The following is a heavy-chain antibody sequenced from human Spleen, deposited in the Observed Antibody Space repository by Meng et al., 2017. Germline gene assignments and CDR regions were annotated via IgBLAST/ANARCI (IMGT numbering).Heavy chain of an antibody. CDR2: ISGSGDNT. V-gene: IGHV3-23*01. CDR1: GFTFSSYA. Sequence: GESLKISCAASGFTFSSYAMSWVRQAPGKGLEWVSGISGSGDNTYYPDSVKGRFTISRDNAKNSLYVQMNSLRAEDTAVYYCARIAYYYDSSGYPPDYWGQGTLVTVSS. J-gene: IGHJ4*02. D-gene: IGHD3-22*01. CDR3: ARIAYYYDSSGYPPDY.